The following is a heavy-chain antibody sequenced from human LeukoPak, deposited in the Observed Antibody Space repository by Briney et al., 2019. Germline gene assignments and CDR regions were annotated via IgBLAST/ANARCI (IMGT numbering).Heavy chain of an antibody. V-gene: IGHV3-53*01. D-gene: IGHD2-15*01. CDR1: GFTVSSNY. Sequence: GGSLRPSCAASGFTVSSNYMSWVRQAPGKGLEWVSVIYSGGSTYYADSVKGRFTISRDNSKNTLYLQMNSLRAEDTAVYYCARDRVVPGYVWYFDLWGRGTLVTVSS. J-gene: IGHJ2*01. CDR2: IYSGGST. CDR3: ARDRVVPGYVWYFDL.